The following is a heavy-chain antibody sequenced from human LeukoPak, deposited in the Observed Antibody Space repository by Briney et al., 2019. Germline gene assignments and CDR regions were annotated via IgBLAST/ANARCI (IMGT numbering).Heavy chain of an antibody. CDR1: GFTFSSYA. CDR3: AKARGFCSGGSCYNPFDP. V-gene: IGHV3-23*01. CDR2: ISGSDGST. J-gene: IGHJ5*02. D-gene: IGHD2-15*01. Sequence: GGSLRLSCAASGFTFSSYAMSWGRQAPGKGLEWVSGISGSDGSTYYADSVKGRFTISRDYSKNTLYVQVNSLRAEDTAVYYCAKARGFCSGGSCYNPFDPWGQGTLVTVSS.